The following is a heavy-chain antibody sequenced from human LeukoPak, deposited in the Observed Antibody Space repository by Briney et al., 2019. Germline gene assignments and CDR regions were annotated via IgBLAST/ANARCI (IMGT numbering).Heavy chain of an antibody. D-gene: IGHD6-19*01. CDR1: GGSISSGSYY. CDR3: ARAWWVAVAGQEGYYYYYMDV. Sequence: NSSETLSLTCTVSGGSISSGSYYWSWIRQPAGKGLEWIGRIYTSGSTNYNPSLKSRVTISVDTSKNQFSLKLSSVTAADTAVYYCARAWWVAVAGQEGYYYYYMDVWGKGTTVTISS. V-gene: IGHV4-61*02. CDR2: IYTSGST. J-gene: IGHJ6*03.